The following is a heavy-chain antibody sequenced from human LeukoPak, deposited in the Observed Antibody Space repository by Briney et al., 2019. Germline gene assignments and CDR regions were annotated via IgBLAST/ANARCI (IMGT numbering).Heavy chain of an antibody. V-gene: IGHV3-23*01. J-gene: IGHJ4*02. D-gene: IGHD2-15*01. CDR2: ISASGGST. CDR3: AKAPWCSGGSCYYHFDY. Sequence: GGSLRLSCAASGFSFSIYAMSWVRQVPGKELEWVAVISASGGSTYYADSVKGRFTISRDNSKNTLYLQMNSLRAEDTAVYYCAKAPWCSGGSCYYHFDYWGQGTLVTVSS. CDR1: GFSFSIYA.